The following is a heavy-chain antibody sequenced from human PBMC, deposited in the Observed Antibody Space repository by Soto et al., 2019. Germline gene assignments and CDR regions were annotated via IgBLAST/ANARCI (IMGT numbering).Heavy chain of an antibody. D-gene: IGHD1-1*01. V-gene: IGHV1-8*01. J-gene: IGHJ3*02. CDR2: MNPNSGNT. CDR1: GYTFTSYD. Sequence: QVQLVQSGPEVKKPGASVKVSCKASGYTFTSYDINWVRQATGQGLEWMRWMNPNSGNTAYAQKFQGRVAMTMNTSISTAYMELSSLRSEDADVYYCARERGDAFDIWGQGTMVTVSS. CDR3: ARERGDAFDI.